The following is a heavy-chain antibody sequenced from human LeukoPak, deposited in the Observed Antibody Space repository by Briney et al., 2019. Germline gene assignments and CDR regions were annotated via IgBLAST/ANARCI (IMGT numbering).Heavy chain of an antibody. Sequence: SQTLSLTCAISGDSVSSNSAAWNWIRQSPSRGPEWLGRTYYRSKWYNDYAVSVKSRITINPDTSKNQFSLQLNSVTPEDTAVYYCARTGGYCSSTSCSLFDPWGQGTLVTVSS. D-gene: IGHD2-2*01. CDR3: ARTGGYCSSTSCSLFDP. J-gene: IGHJ5*02. CDR1: GDSVSSNSAA. CDR2: TYYRSKWYN. V-gene: IGHV6-1*01.